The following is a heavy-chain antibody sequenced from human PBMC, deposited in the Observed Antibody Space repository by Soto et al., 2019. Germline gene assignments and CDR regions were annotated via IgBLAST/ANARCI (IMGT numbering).Heavy chain of an antibody. CDR2: IIPIFGTA. V-gene: IGHV1-69*13. CDR1: GGTFSSYA. CDR3: ARAIGIAARPDYYYGMDV. Sequence: ASVKVSCKASGGTFSSYAISWVRQAPGQGLEWMGGIIPIFGTANYAQKFQGRVTITADESTSTAYMELSSLRSEDTAVYYCARAIGIAARPDYYYGMDVWGQGTTVTVSS. D-gene: IGHD6-6*01. J-gene: IGHJ6*02.